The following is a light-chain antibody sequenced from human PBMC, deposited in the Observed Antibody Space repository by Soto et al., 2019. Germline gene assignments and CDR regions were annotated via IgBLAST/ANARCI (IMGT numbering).Light chain of an antibody. V-gene: IGKV3-11*01. CDR1: QDVSIF. Sequence: EILLAQSPATLSLSPGERATLSCKASQDVSIFLAWYQQKPGQAPRLLIYDASNRATGIPARFSGSGSGTDFTLTISSLEPEDFAVYYCQQRSNWLTFGGGTKVEIK. CDR3: QQRSNWLT. CDR2: DAS. J-gene: IGKJ4*01.